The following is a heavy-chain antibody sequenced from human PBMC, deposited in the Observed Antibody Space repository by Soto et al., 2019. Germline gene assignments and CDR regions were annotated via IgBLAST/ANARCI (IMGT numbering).Heavy chain of an antibody. V-gene: IGHV3-64*01. J-gene: IGHJ6*03. CDR1: GFTLSGYA. D-gene: IGHD6-6*01. Sequence: EVQLAESGGGLAQPGGSLRLSCAASGFTLSGYAMDWVRQAPGKGLEYVSGISSNGVGTYYANPVQGRFTISRDNSKNTGYLQMGSLRPEDMAVYYCARRARPDFYYMDVWGKGTTVTVSS. CDR2: ISSNGVGT. CDR3: ARRARPDFYYMDV.